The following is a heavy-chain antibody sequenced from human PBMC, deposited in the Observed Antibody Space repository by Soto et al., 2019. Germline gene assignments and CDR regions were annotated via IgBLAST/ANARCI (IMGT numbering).Heavy chain of an antibody. CDR1: GYSFTSYW. D-gene: IGHD1-1*01. Sequence: PGESLKISCKGSGYSFTSYWISWVRQMPGKGLEWMGRIDPSDSYTNYSPSFQGYVTISADKSISTAYLQWSSLKASDTAMYYCARRPIRLGTTLNYYYYGMDVWGQGTTVTVSS. J-gene: IGHJ6*02. CDR2: IDPSDSYT. V-gene: IGHV5-10-1*01. CDR3: ARRPIRLGTTLNYYYYGMDV.